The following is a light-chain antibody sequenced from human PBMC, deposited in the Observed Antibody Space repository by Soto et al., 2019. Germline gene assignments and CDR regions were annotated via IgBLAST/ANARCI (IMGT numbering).Light chain of an antibody. CDR1: QNVLYSSNNKNY. CDR3: QQYFSTPIT. Sequence: DIVMTQSPDSLAVSLGERATINCKSSQNVLYSSNNKNYLAWYQQKPGQPPKLLIYWAFTRESGVHDRFSGSGSGTDFTLTISSLQAEDVAFYYCQQYFSTPITFGQGTRLEI. V-gene: IGKV4-1*01. J-gene: IGKJ5*01. CDR2: WAF.